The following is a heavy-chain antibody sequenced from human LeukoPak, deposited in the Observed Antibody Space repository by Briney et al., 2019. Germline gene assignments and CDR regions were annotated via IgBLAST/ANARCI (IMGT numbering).Heavy chain of an antibody. D-gene: IGHD2-15*01. Sequence: GGSLRLSCAASGFTFSSYGMFWVRQAPGKGLEWVAVISYDGSHKYYEDSVKGRFTISRDNSKNTLFLQMNSLRAEDTAVYYCARDFYPLHIDCISYWGQGTLVTVSS. CDR1: GFTFSSYG. J-gene: IGHJ4*02. CDR2: ISYDGSHK. V-gene: IGHV3-30*03. CDR3: ARDFYPLHIDCISY.